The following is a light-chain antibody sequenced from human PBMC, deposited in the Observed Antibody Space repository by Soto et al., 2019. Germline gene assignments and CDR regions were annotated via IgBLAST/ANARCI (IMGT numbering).Light chain of an antibody. V-gene: IGKV3-20*01. CDR3: QQYGSWT. Sequence: EIVLTQSPGTLSVSPGERATLSCRASQTISSNNLAWYQQKPGQAPSLLIYGTSSRATGIPDRSSGSGSGTDFTLTISRLEPEDSAIYYCQQYGSWTFGQGTKVEI. J-gene: IGKJ1*01. CDR1: QTISSNN. CDR2: GTS.